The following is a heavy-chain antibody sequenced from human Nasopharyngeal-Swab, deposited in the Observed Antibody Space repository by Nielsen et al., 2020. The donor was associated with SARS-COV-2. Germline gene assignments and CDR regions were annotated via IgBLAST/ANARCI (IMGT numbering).Heavy chain of an antibody. CDR2: FNPNSGGT. CDR3: ARERDGDIVVVPAAMRYYYYGMDV. J-gene: IGHJ6*02. V-gene: IGHV1-2*06. D-gene: IGHD2-2*01. Sequence: WVGQAPGQGLEWMGRFNPNSGGTNYAQKFQGRVTMTRDTSISTAYMELSRLRSDDTAVYYCARERDGDIVVVPAAMRYYYYGMDVWGQGTTVTVSS.